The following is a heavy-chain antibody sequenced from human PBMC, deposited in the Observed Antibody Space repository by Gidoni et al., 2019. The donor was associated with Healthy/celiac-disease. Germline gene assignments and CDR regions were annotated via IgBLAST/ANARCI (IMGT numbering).Heavy chain of an antibody. CDR1: GGSISSVGYY. CDR2: IYYSGST. D-gene: IGHD4-17*01. CDR3: AREDYGDYGIDY. V-gene: IGHV4-31*03. Sequence: QVQPQESGPALVQSSQTLSLTCTVSGGSISSVGYYWSWIRQHPGKGLEWIGYIYYSGSTYYNPSLKSRVTISVDKSKNQFSLKLSSVTAADTAVYYCAREDYGDYGIDYWGQGTLVTVSS. J-gene: IGHJ4*02.